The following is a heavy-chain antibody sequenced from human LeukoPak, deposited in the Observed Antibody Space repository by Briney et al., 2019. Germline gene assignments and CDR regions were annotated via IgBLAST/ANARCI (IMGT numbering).Heavy chain of an antibody. Sequence: GGALRLSCAASGFTFSRHPMSWVRQAPGKGLEWVANINEDGSEKYYADSVKGRFSVSRDNAKNSLYVQMNSLKAEDTAVYYCARWRWLQSEFDYWGQGALGTVSS. V-gene: IGHV3-7*01. CDR2: INEDGSEK. D-gene: IGHD5-24*01. CDR1: GFTFSRHP. J-gene: IGHJ4*02. CDR3: ARWRWLQSEFDY.